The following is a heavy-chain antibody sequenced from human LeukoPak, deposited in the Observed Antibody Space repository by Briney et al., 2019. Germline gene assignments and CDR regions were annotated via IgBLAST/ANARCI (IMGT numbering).Heavy chain of an antibody. J-gene: IGHJ2*01. D-gene: IGHD6-6*01. Sequence: GGSLRLSCAASGFTFSTYSMTWVRQAPGKGLEWVSSITGSSSFISYADSVKGRFTISRDNAGNSLYPQINSLRAEDTAVYYCAKASANYWYFDLWGRGTLVTVSS. CDR3: AKASANYWYFDL. CDR2: ITGSSSFI. V-gene: IGHV3-21*01. CDR1: GFTFSTYS.